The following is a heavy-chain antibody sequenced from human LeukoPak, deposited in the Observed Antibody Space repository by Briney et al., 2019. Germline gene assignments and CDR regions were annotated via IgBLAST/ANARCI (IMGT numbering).Heavy chain of an antibody. Sequence: GVLRLSCAASGFIFSTYSMNWVRQAPGKGLEWVSDISSSDSTIYYTDSVKGRFTISRDNAKSSLYLQMNSLRAEDTALYYCARDYSSSSLDYWGQGTLVTVSS. V-gene: IGHV3-48*04. CDR2: ISSSDSTI. J-gene: IGHJ4*02. CDR3: ARDYSSSSLDY. D-gene: IGHD6-6*01. CDR1: GFIFSTYS.